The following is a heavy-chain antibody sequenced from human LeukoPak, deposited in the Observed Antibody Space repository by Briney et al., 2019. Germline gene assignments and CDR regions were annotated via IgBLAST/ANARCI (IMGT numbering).Heavy chain of an antibody. CDR3: TKDRRQWVVPYFDS. J-gene: IGHJ4*02. CDR2: ISSGGNT. Sequence: GGSLRLSCAASGFTFSTYAMSWVRHTPGKGLEWVSGISSGGNTQYTDSVKGRFTVSRDNSKNTLHLQVDSLRAEDTAIYYCTKDRRQWVVPYFDSWGQGTVVTVSS. V-gene: IGHV3-23*01. CDR1: GFTFSTYA. D-gene: IGHD6-19*01.